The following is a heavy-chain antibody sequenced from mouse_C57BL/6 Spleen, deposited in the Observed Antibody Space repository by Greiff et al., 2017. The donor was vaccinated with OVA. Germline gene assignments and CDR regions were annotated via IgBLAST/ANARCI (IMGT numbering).Heavy chain of an antibody. CDR1: GFSLTSYG. CDR2: IWSGGST. Sequence: VQLQESGPGLVQPSQSLSITCTVSGFSLTSYGVHWVRQSPGTGLEWLGVIWSGGSTDYNAAFISRLSISKDNSKSQVFFKMNSLQADDTAIYYCARESNYWYFDVWGTGTTVTVSS. CDR3: ARESNYWYFDV. J-gene: IGHJ1*03. D-gene: IGHD2-5*01. V-gene: IGHV2-2*01.